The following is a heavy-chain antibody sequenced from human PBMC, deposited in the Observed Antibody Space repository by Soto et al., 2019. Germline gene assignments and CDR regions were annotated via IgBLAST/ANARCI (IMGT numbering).Heavy chain of an antibody. Sequence: EVQLVESGGGLVQPGGSLRLSCAASGFTFSSYWMHWVRQAPGKGLVWVSRINSDGSSTSYADSVKGRFTISRDNAKTTLYLQMNSLRAEDTAVYYCARRSTYRISTSCYLYGMDVWGQGTTVTVSS. V-gene: IGHV3-74*01. CDR3: ARRSTYRISTSCYLYGMDV. CDR1: GFTFSSYW. J-gene: IGHJ6*02. D-gene: IGHD2-2*01. CDR2: INSDGSST.